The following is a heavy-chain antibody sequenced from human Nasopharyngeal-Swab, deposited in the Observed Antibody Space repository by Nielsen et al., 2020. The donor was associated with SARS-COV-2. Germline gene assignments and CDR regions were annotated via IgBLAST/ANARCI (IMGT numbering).Heavy chain of an antibody. CDR2: KSGKAYGGTT. Sequence: LRLSCTAPGFTFGDYAMGWFRQAPGKGLEWVGFKSGKAYGGTTDYAASVKGRFTISRDDSTSIAYLQMNRLTTYDTAVYYCTRNDFWSGYSDYWGQGTLVTVSS. CDR3: TRNDFWSGYSDY. CDR1: GFTFGDYA. D-gene: IGHD3-3*01. J-gene: IGHJ4*01. V-gene: IGHV3-49*03.